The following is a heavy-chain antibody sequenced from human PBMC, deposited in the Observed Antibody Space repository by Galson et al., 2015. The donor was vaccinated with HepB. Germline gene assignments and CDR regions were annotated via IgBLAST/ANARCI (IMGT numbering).Heavy chain of an antibody. J-gene: IGHJ4*02. CDR2: ISGDGDKT. D-gene: IGHD1-26*01. CDR3: AKDLMTRSNSVPEFDD. Sequence: SLRLSCAASRFTFDDYSMHWVRQAPGKGLQWVSLISGDGDKTYYADSVKGRFTISRDNSKNSLYLQMNRLRSEDTALYYCAKDLMTRSNSVPEFDDWGQGTLVTVSS. V-gene: IGHV3-43*01. CDR1: RFTFDDYS.